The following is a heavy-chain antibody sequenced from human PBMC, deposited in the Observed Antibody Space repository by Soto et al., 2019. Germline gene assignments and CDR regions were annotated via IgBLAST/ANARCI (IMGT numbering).Heavy chain of an antibody. J-gene: IGHJ5*01. Sequence: ASVKVSCKASGYTFTGYYMHWVRQAPGQGLEWMGWINPNSGGTNYAQKFQGWVTMTRDTSISTAYMELSRLRSDDTAVCYCARGGTGYCSSTSRSNWFDSWGQGTLVTVSS. CDR2: INPNSGGT. CDR1: GYTFTGYY. CDR3: ARGGTGYCSSTSRSNWFDS. V-gene: IGHV1-2*04. D-gene: IGHD2-2*01.